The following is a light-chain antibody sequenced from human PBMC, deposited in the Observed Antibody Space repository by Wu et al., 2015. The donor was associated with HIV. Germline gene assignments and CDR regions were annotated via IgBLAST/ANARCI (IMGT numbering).Light chain of an antibody. V-gene: IGKV1-33*01. CDR3: QQYDSLPYT. CDR2: DAS. J-gene: IGKJ2*01. CDR1: QDITNF. Sequence: DIQMTQSPSSLSASVGDRVTITCQASQDITNFLNWYQQKPSQAPKLLIYDASNLETGSHQGSVEVALGQILLHHQQLQPEDIATYFCQQYDSLPYTFGQGTKAGDQT.